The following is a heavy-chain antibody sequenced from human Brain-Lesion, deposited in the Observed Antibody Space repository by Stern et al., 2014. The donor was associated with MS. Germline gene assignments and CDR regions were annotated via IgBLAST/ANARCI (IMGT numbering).Heavy chain of an antibody. V-gene: IGHV4-61*02. Sequence: DQLVESGPGLVKPSQTLSLTCTVSGASISSGTSYWSWIRQPAGGGLEWIGRLHASGATYYNPSLKSRVTISGDTSKNPFSLNLNSVTAADTAVYYCARGHWELLGNNYFDSWGQGTLVTVSS. J-gene: IGHJ4*02. CDR2: LHASGAT. CDR3: ARGHWELLGNNYFDS. D-gene: IGHD1-26*01. CDR1: GASISSGTSY.